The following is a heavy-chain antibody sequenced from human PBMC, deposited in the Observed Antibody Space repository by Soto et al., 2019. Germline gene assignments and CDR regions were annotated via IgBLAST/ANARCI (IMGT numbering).Heavy chain of an antibody. D-gene: IGHD6-19*01. CDR1: GYTFSSYG. Sequence: QVQLVQSGAEVKKPGASVKVSCKASGYTFSSYGISWVRQAPGQGLEWMGWISANNGDTSYAQKFQDRITLTTDTSTTTAYLELRSLRSDDADVYYCARDIRNNKGWYVRLGFWGQGTLVTVSS. J-gene: IGHJ4*02. V-gene: IGHV1-18*01. CDR2: ISANNGDT. CDR3: ARDIRNNKGWYVRLGF.